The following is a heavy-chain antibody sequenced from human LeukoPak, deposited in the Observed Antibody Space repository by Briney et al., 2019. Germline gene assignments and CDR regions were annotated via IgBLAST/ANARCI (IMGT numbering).Heavy chain of an antibody. J-gene: IGHJ3*01. CDR2: INSDGSST. D-gene: IGHD3-16*02. CDR3: ARDSLHPRRLSDAFDV. Sequence: GGSLRLSCAASGFTFNTYYMHWVRQAPGKGLVWVSRINSDGSSTSYADSVRGRFSISRDNAKNSLYLQMNSLGAEDSAVYYCARDSLHPRRLSDAFDVWGQGTMVTVSS. CDR1: GFTFNTYY. V-gene: IGHV3-74*01.